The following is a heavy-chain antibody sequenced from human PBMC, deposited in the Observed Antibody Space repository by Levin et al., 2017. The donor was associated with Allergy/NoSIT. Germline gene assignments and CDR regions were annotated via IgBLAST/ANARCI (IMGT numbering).Heavy chain of an antibody. CDR2: IYYSGST. J-gene: IGHJ6*02. V-gene: IGHV4-30-4*01. Sequence: SETLSLTCTVSGGSISSGDYYWSWIRQPPGKGLEWIGYIYYSGSTYYNPSLKSRVTISVDTSKNQFSLKLSSVTAADTAVYYCARDGSGYYVPPYGMDVWGQGTTVTVSS. D-gene: IGHD3-3*01. CDR1: GGSISSGDYY. CDR3: ARDGSGYYVPPYGMDV.